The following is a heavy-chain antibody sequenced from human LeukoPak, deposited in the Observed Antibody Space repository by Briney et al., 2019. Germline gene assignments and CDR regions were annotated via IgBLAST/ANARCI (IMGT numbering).Heavy chain of an antibody. CDR1: GDSIGSSYW. CDR2: IYHSGNT. CDR3: ARDIRGATDP. Sequence: PSGTLSLTCAVSGDSIGSSYWWSWFRQSPEKGLEWIGEIYHSGNTNYNPSLKSRVTISVDKSKNQFSLKLNSVTAADTAVYYCARDIRGATDPWGQGTLVTVSS. J-gene: IGHJ5*02. V-gene: IGHV4-4*02.